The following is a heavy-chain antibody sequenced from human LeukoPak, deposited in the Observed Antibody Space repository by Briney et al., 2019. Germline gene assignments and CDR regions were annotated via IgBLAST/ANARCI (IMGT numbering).Heavy chain of an antibody. D-gene: IGHD4-23*01. CDR1: GFTFSDYY. CDR2: ISNSGGTI. V-gene: IGHV3-11*01. Sequence: GGSLRLSCAASGFTFSDYYMNWFRQAPGKGLEWVSYISNSGGTIYYADSVEGRFAMSRDNAKNSLYLQMNSLRAEDTAVYYCARDSGGGNFDFWGQGTVVTVSS. J-gene: IGHJ4*02. CDR3: ARDSGGGNFDF.